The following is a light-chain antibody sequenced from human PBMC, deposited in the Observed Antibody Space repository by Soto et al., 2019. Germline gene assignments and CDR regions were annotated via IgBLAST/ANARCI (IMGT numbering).Light chain of an antibody. V-gene: IGKV1-9*01. CDR2: AAS. J-gene: IGKJ2*01. Sequence: DVQLTQSPPFLSASVGDTVTITCRASQAIRNFVAWHQQKPGKAPKVLIVAASTLLSGVPSRFSGSGSGTEFTLTINSLQPEDFATYYCQEVDSHPYTFGQGTKVEIK. CDR1: QAIRNF. CDR3: QEVDSHPYT.